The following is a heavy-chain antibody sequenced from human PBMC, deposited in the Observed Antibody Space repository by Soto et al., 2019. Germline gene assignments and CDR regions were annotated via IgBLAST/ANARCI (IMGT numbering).Heavy chain of an antibody. CDR2: IYWDDDK. CDR1: GFSLSTSGVG. J-gene: IGHJ6*03. Sequence: SGPTLVKPTQTLTLTCTFSGFSLSTSGVGLGWIRQPPGKALEWLALIYWDDDKRYSPSLKSRLTITKDTSKNQVVLTMTNMDPVDTATYYCAHMTTVTLQRYYYMDVWGKGTTVTVSS. V-gene: IGHV2-5*02. CDR3: AHMTTVTLQRYYYMDV. D-gene: IGHD4-4*01.